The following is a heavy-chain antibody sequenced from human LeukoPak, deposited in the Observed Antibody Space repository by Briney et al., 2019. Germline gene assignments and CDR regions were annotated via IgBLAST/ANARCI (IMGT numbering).Heavy chain of an antibody. CDR3: AKLTATPHY. CDR1: GFTFSTNA. Sequence: GGSLRLSCLTSGFTFSTNAMSWVRQAPGKGLEWVSAIGGSGSSTYYADSVKGRFTISRDNSKNTLYLQMNSLRAEDTAVYYCAKLTATPHYWGQGTLVTVSS. D-gene: IGHD3-9*01. V-gene: IGHV3-23*01. CDR2: IGGSGSST. J-gene: IGHJ4*02.